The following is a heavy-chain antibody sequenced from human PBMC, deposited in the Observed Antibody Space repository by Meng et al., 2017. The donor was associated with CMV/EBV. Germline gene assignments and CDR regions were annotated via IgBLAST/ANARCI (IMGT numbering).Heavy chain of an antibody. D-gene: IGHD5-12*01. J-gene: IGHJ4*02. CDR2: ISWNSGSI. V-gene: IGHV3-9*01. Sequence: LRLSCVASGFTFDDYAMHWVRQAPGKGLEWVSGISWNSGSIGYADSVKGRFTISRDNAKNSLYLQMNSLRAEDTALYYCAAKDLAFDYWGQGTLVTVSS. CDR3: AAKDLAFDY. CDR1: GFTFDDYA.